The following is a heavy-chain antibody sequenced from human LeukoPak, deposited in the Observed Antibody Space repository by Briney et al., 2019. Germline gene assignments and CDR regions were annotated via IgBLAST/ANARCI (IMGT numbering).Heavy chain of an antibody. CDR3: ARDMSQLLVRDAFDI. CDR1: GGSISSGDYY. CDR2: IYYSGST. Sequence: SETLSLTCTVSGGSISSGDYYWSWIRQPPGKGLEWIGYIYYSGSTYYNPSLKSRVTISVDTSKNQFSLKLSSVTAADTAVYYCARDMSQLLVRDAFDIWGQGTMVTVSS. V-gene: IGHV4-30-4*08. D-gene: IGHD2-2*01. J-gene: IGHJ3*02.